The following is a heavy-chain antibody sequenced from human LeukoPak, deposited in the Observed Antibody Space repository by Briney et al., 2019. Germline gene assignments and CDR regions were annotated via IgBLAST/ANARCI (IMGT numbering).Heavy chain of an antibody. Sequence: GRSLRLSCVASGFTFSSYSMQWVRQTPGKGLEWVGILSYDGTNTYYGESVKGRFTISGDNSQNTVYLQMNSLRAEDTAVYYCAKGGTSVTRYVDYWGQGTLVTVSS. CDR3: AKGGTSVTRYVDY. D-gene: IGHD4-17*01. J-gene: IGHJ4*02. V-gene: IGHV3-30*18. CDR2: LSYDGTNT. CDR1: GFTFSSYS.